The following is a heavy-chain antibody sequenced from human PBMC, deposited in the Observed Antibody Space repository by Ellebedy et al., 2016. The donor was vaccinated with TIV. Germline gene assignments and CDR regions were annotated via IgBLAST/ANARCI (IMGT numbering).Heavy chain of an antibody. V-gene: IGHV3-23*01. Sequence: GESLKISCAASGFTFSDYYMSWIRQAPGTGLEWVSSVGESGVWTDYADSVKCRFTIFRENSKSTLFLQMNSLRVDDTAVYYCARLRPVAGTGGYWGQGTPVTVSS. CDR2: VGESGVWT. CDR1: GFTFSDYY. CDR3: ARLRPVAGTGGY. J-gene: IGHJ4*02. D-gene: IGHD6-19*01.